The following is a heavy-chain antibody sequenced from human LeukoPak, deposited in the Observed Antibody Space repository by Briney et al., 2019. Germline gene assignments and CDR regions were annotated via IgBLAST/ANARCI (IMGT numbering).Heavy chain of an antibody. CDR2: IYYSGST. D-gene: IGHD3-10*01. CDR3: ARVPYYYGSGSYLSPQYYMDV. V-gene: IGHV4-59*01. Sequence: SETLSLTCTVSGGSISSYYWSWIRQPPGKGLEWIGYIYYSGSTNYNPSLESRVTISVDTSKNQFSLKLSSVTAADTAVYYCARVPYYYGSGSYLSPQYYMDVWGKGTTVTVSS. CDR1: GGSISSYY. J-gene: IGHJ6*03.